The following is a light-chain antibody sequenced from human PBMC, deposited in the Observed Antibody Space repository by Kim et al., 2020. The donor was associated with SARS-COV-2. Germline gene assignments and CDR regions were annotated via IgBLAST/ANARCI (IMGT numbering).Light chain of an antibody. CDR1: RGDVGGYDL. CDR3: GAYARNNLGV. V-gene: IGLV2-23*02. CDR2: VVT. J-gene: IGLJ3*02. Sequence: GHAITIASTGTRGDVGGYDLVSCYQHRTGKAPKVILYVVTKRPSGVSNRVSGSRSGYTTSLTISGLQVEDMADYYCGAYARNNLGVFGGGTRRTVL.